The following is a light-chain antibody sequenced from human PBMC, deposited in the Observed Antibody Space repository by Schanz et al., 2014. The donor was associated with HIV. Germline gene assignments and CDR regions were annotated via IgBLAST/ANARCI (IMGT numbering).Light chain of an antibody. V-gene: IGKV1-5*03. CDR2: AAS. CDR3: QQSDAYPYT. J-gene: IGKJ2*01. CDR1: QSIGNS. Sequence: DIQMTQSPSTLSAFVGDRVTITCRASQSIGNSLAWYQLKPGRAPKLLIYAASTLVSGVPLKFSGTGSGTEFTLTISSLQPDDFATYYCQQSDAYPYTFGQGTKLEIK.